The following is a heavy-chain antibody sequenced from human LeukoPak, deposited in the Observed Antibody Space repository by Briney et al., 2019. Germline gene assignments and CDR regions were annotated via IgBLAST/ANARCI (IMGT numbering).Heavy chain of an antibody. D-gene: IGHD3-10*02. J-gene: IGHJ6*04. CDR1: GITFNDYY. CDR3: AELGITMIGGV. CDR2: ISNSGSTI. Sequence: GGSLRLSCAASGITFNDYYMSWIRQAPGKGLECVSYISNSGSTIYYADSVKGRFTISRDNAKNSLYLQMNSLRAEDTAVYYCAELGITMIGGVWGKGTTVTISS. V-gene: IGHV3-11*04.